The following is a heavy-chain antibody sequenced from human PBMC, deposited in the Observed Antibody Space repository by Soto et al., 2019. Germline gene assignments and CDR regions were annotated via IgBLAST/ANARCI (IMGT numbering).Heavy chain of an antibody. CDR3: AITVRYSTSSSFDY. J-gene: IGHJ4*02. D-gene: IGHD6-6*01. CDR1: GYTFTSYN. Sequence: QVQLVQSGAEVKKPGASVKVSCKTSGYTFTSYNINWVRQAPGQGLEWMGWMNPNNGNTGYAQKFQGRVTMTTNTATATADLAWSSPRARDMYVYDCAITVRYSTSSSFDYWGQGTLVTVSS. CDR2: MNPNNGNT. V-gene: IGHV1-8*01.